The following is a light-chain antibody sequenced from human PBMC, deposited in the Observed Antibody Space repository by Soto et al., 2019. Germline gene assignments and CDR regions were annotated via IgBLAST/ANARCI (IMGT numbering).Light chain of an antibody. CDR2: DAY. CDR1: QSFRGL. J-gene: IGKJ5*01. CDR3: QQRHMWPIT. V-gene: IGKV3-11*01. Sequence: EFVLTHAPVTLSLSPGERATLSCRASQSFRGLLAWYQQKPGQAPRLLIYDAYNRATGIPPRFSGSGSGTDFTLTISSLEPEDSAVYYCQQRHMWPITFGQGTRLE.